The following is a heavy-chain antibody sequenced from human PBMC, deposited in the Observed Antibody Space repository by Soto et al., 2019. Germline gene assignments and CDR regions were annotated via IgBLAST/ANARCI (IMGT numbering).Heavy chain of an antibody. CDR1: GGSFSGYY. CDR3: ARGPAGGRKIYYYYCGMDV. V-gene: IGHV4-34*01. D-gene: IGHD3-10*01. Sequence: SETLSLTCAVYGGSFSGYYWSWIRQPPGKGLEWIGEINHSGSTNYNPSLKSRVTISVDTSKNQFSLKLSSVTAADTAVYYCARGPAGGRKIYYYYCGMDVWGQGTTVTVSS. CDR2: INHSGST. J-gene: IGHJ6*02.